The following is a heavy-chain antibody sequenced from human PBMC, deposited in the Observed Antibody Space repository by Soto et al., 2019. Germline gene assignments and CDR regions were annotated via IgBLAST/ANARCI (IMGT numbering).Heavy chain of an antibody. D-gene: IGHD3-10*01. CDR1: GFTFSSYS. Sequence: GGSLRLSCAASGFTFSSYSMNWVRQAPGKGLEWVSYISASSSTIYYADSVKGRFTISRDNAKNSLYPQMNSLRADDTAVYYCARDHYYGTDHAFDIWGQGTMVT. J-gene: IGHJ3*02. CDR2: ISASSSTI. CDR3: ARDHYYGTDHAFDI. V-gene: IGHV3-48*01.